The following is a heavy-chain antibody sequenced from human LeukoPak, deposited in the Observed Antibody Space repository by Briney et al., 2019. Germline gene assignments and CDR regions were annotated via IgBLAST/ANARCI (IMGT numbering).Heavy chain of an antibody. CDR3: AKDRITMVRGVIGLFDY. D-gene: IGHD3-10*01. V-gene: IGHV3-23*01. J-gene: IGHJ4*02. CDR2: ISGSGGST. CDR1: GFTFSSYA. Sequence: GGSLRLSCAASGFTFSSYAMSWVRKAPGKGLEWVSAISGSGGSTYYADSVKGRFTISRDNSKNTPYLQMNSLRAEDTAVYYCAKDRITMVRGVIGLFDYWGQGTLVTVSS.